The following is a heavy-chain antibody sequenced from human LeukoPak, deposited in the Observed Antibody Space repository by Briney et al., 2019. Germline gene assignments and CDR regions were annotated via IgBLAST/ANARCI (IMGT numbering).Heavy chain of an antibody. CDR2: ISAYNGDT. CDR3: ARELPYSSGWYYDY. Sequence: ASVKVSCKASGYTFTSYGISWVRQAPGQGLEWMGWISAYNGDTNYAQKLQGRVTMTTDTSTSTAYMELRSLRSGDTAVYYCARELPYSSGWYYDYWGQGTLVTVSS. D-gene: IGHD6-19*01. J-gene: IGHJ4*02. CDR1: GYTFTSYG. V-gene: IGHV1-18*01.